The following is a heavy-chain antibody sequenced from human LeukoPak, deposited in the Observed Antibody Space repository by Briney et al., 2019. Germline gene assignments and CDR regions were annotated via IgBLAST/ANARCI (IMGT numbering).Heavy chain of an antibody. Sequence: GASVKVSCKASGYTFTSYDINWVRQATGQGLEWMGWMNPNSSNTGYAQKFQGRVTITRNTSISTAYMELSSLRPEDTAVYYCARERRWRWLQFRSRGAFDIWGQGTMVTVSS. CDR1: GYTFTSYD. D-gene: IGHD5-24*01. CDR2: MNPNSSNT. V-gene: IGHV1-8*03. CDR3: ARERRWRWLQFRSRGAFDI. J-gene: IGHJ3*02.